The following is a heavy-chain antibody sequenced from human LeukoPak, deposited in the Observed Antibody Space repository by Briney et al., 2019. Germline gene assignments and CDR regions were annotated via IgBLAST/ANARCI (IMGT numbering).Heavy chain of an antibody. J-gene: IGHJ4*02. D-gene: IGHD3-22*01. Sequence: KVSXKASGYTFTSYGISWVRQAPGQGLEWMGWISAYNGNTNYAQKLQGRVTMTTDTSTSTAYMELRSLRSDDTAVYYCARAAPYYYDSSGYLDYWGQGTLVTVSS. CDR3: ARAAPYYYDSSGYLDY. CDR2: ISAYNGNT. V-gene: IGHV1-18*01. CDR1: GYTFTSYG.